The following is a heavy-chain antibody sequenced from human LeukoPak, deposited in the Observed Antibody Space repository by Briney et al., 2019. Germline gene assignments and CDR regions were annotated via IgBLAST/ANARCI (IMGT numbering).Heavy chain of an antibody. D-gene: IGHD1-26*01. V-gene: IGHV3-7*05. CDR2: IKQDGSEK. Sequence: GGSLRLSCAASGFTFSSYWMSWVRQAPGKGLEWVANIKQDGSEKYYVDSVKGRFTISRDNAKNSLYLQMNSLGAEDTAVYYCARAKWELLTDYWGQGTLVTVSS. J-gene: IGHJ4*02. CDR3: ARAKWELLTDY. CDR1: GFTFSSYW.